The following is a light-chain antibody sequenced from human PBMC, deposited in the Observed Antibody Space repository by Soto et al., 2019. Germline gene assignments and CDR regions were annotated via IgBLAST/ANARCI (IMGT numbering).Light chain of an antibody. V-gene: IGLV4-69*02. CDR2: LNKDGSH. Sequence: QLVLTQSPSASASLGASVKLTCTLSSGHTTYPIAWHQQQPQKGPRFLMTLNKDGSHSKGDGIPDRFSGSISGAERYLIISSLQSEDEADYYGQTWGPGFRVFGGGTKLTVL. CDR1: SGHTTYP. J-gene: IGLJ2*01. CDR3: QTWGPGFRV.